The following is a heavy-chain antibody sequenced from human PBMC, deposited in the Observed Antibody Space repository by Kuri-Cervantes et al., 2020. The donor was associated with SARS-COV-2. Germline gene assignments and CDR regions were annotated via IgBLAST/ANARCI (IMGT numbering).Heavy chain of an antibody. CDR1: GFTFSSYS. CDR2: ISYDGSNK. J-gene: IGHJ4*02. V-gene: IGHV3-30-3*01. Sequence: GESLKISCAASGFTFSSYSMHWVRQAPGKGLEWVAVISYDGSNKYYAASVKGRFTISRDNSKNTLYLQMNSLRAEDTAVYYCARSPGDSDYDPFDYWGQGTLVTVSS. CDR3: ARSPGDSDYDPFDY. D-gene: IGHD4-11*01.